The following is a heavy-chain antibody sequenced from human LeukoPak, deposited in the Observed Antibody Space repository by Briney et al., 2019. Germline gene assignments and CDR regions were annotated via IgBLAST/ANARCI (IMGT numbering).Heavy chain of an antibody. V-gene: IGHV3-66*01. CDR3: ARDPHNSGSGRYFEY. J-gene: IGHJ4*01. CDR2: FYSGGTI. CDR1: GFSVSNNY. Sequence: GGSLRLSCAASGFSVSNNYMSWVRQAPGKGLEWVSVFYSGGTIVYADSVRGRSITSRDVSKNTLYLQMNSLRGEDTAVYYCARDPHNSGSGRYFEYWGRGSLVTVSS. D-gene: IGHD3-10*01.